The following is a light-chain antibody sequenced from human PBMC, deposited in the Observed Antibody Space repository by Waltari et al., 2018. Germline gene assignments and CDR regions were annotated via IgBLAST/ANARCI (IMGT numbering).Light chain of an antibody. V-gene: IGKV3-20*01. CDR2: AAS. CDR3: QQYANSPRT. Sequence: EIVLTQYPGTLSLSPGDRATLSCRASHSVSSNNLAWYQQKPGQAPRLLIYAASSRATGITDRFSGSGSGTDFTLTISRVEPEDFAVYYCQQYANSPRTFGQGTKVEIK. CDR1: HSVSSNN. J-gene: IGKJ1*01.